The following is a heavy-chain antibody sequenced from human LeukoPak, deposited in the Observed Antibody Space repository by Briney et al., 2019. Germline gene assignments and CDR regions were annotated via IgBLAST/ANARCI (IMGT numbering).Heavy chain of an antibody. J-gene: IGHJ6*03. CDR1: GYTFTGYY. V-gene: IGHV1-2*02. CDR3: ARVVPAAMYTDV. D-gene: IGHD2-2*01. CDR2: INPNSGGT. Sequence: ASVKVSCKASGYTFTGYYMHWVRQAPGQGLEWMGWINPNSGGTNYAQKFQGRVTITTDESTSTAYMELSSLRSEDTAVYYCARVVPAAMYTDVWGKGTTVTVSS.